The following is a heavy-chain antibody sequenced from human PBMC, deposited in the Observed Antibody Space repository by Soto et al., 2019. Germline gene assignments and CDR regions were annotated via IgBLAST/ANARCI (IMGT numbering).Heavy chain of an antibody. CDR3: ASIAVAEANAFDI. Sequence: TSETLSLTCTVSGGSISGYYLSWIRQPPGKGLEWIGYIYYSGSTNYNPSLKSRVTISVDTSKNQFSLKLSSVTAADTAVYYCASIAVAEANAFDIWGQGTMVTVSS. V-gene: IGHV4-59*01. CDR1: GGSISGYY. J-gene: IGHJ3*02. D-gene: IGHD6-19*01. CDR2: IYYSGST.